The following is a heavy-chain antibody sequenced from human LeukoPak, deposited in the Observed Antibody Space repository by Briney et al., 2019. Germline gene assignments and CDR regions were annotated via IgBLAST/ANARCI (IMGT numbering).Heavy chain of an antibody. CDR1: GFTFSSYT. J-gene: IGHJ5*02. Sequence: GGSLRLSCAASGFTFSSYTMNWVRQAPGKGLEWVSSIYYADSMKGRFTISRDNAKNSLYLQMNSLRADDTAVYYCARIMDTSMLLDWFDPWGQGTLVTVSS. CDR2: I. V-gene: IGHV3-21*01. D-gene: IGHD5-18*01. CDR3: ARIMDTSMLLDWFDP.